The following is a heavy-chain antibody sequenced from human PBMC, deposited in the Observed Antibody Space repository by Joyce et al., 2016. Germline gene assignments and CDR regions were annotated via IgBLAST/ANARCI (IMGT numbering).Heavy chain of an antibody. J-gene: IGHJ5*02. D-gene: IGHD3-16*01. CDR3: ARAVTMLQGLIMEAGYFDP. Sequence: QVQLVQSGAEVKKPGSSVKVSCKAAGMTVSTYAISWVRQAPGQGLEWMGGSIPLFGRTRYAQKFQGRVTISADKSTTTAYMELRSLTSDDTAVYYCARAVTMLQGLIMEAGYFDPWGQGTLVTVSS. CDR1: GMTVSTYA. V-gene: IGHV1-69*06. CDR2: SIPLFGRT.